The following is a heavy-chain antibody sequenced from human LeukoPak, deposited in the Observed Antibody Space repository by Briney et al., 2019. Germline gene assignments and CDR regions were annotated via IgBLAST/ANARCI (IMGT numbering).Heavy chain of an antibody. CDR1: GFTFSSYA. D-gene: IGHD6-13*01. J-gene: IGHJ4*02. Sequence: GGSLRLSCAASGFTFSSYAMSWVRQAPGKGLEWVSAISGSGGSTYYADSVKGRFTISRDNSKNTLYLQMNSLRAEDTAVYYCAKRYSSTWYPDQGFDYWGQGTLVTVSS. CDR3: AKRYSSTWYPDQGFDY. V-gene: IGHV3-23*01. CDR2: ISGSGGST.